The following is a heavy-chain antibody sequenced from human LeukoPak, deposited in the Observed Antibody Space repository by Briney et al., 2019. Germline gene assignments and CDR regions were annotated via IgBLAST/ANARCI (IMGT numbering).Heavy chain of an antibody. CDR1: GFSFSTYS. V-gene: IGHV3-48*01. Sequence: GGSLRLSCAASGFSFSTYSMTWVRQAPGEGLEWVSYISGSSNTIHYADSVKGRVTISRNNAENSLYLQMNSLRAEDTALYYCAKALRITIFGVGGLGHWGQGTLVTVSS. J-gene: IGHJ4*02. D-gene: IGHD3-3*01. CDR2: ISGSSNTI. CDR3: AKALRITIFGVGGLGH.